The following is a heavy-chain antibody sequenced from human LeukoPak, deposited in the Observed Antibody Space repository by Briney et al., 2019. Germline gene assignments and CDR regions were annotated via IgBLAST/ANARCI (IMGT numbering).Heavy chain of an antibody. D-gene: IGHD5-12*01. V-gene: IGHV3-30*04. J-gene: IGHJ5*02. CDR1: GFPFSSYA. CDR2: ISYDGSNK. CDR3: ARASGYDGNWFDP. Sequence: GGSLRLSCAASGFPFSSYAMHWVRQAPGKGLEWVAVISYDGSNKYYADSVKGRFTISRDNSKNTLYLQMNSLRAEDTAVYYCARASGYDGNWFDPWGQGTLVTVSS.